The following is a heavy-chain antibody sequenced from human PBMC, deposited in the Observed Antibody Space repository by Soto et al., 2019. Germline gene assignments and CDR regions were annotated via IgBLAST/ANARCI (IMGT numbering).Heavy chain of an antibody. CDR2: IIPIFGTA. D-gene: IGHD4-17*01. CDR1: GGTFSSYA. J-gene: IGHJ4*02. Sequence: QVQLVQSGAEVKKPGSSVKVSCKASGGTFSSYAISWVRQAPGQGLEWMGGIIPIFGTANYAQKFQGRVTITADESTSTAYMELSSLRSEDTXXXXXASHYGGPSTLDWWGQGTLVTVSS. V-gene: IGHV1-69*01. CDR3: ASHYGGPSTLDW.